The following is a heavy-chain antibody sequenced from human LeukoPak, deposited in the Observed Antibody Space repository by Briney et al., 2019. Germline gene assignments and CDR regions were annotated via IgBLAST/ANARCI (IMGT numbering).Heavy chain of an antibody. D-gene: IGHD4-11*01. J-gene: IGHJ4*02. Sequence: GASVKVSCKTSGYKFKNYGIRWVRQAPGQGLEWMGWVRADNGKTDYTQKFQDRVTMTADTSTNTAYMELRSLRSDDTAVYCARDRSNSDFWGQGTLVTVS. V-gene: IGHV1-18*01. CDR1: GYKFKNYG. CDR3: ARDRSNSDF. CDR2: VRADNGKT.